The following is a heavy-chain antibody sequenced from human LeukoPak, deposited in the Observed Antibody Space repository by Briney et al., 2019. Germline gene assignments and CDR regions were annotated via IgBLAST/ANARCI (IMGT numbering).Heavy chain of an antibody. CDR1: GLTFSRNG. CDR3: ATNPHSGSWG. D-gene: IGHD1-26*01. V-gene: IGHV3-48*02. Sequence: GGSLRLSCAASGLTFSRNGLSWVRQAPGKGLECLSYISGDGSTIYYADSVRGRFTISRDNAQNSLYLQMHSLRDEDTAVYYCATNPHSGSWGWGQGTMVTVS. J-gene: IGHJ3*01. CDR2: ISGDGSTI.